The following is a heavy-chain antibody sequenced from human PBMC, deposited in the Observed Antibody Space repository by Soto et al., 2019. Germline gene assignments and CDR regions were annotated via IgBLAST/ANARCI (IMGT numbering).Heavy chain of an antibody. CDR2: IIPVFGIA. Sequence: QARLEQSGGEVKKPGSSVKVSCKASRVAFSKFIVTWVRQAPGVGLEWVGGIIPVFGIANYAQKFQGRVTITADEYTSTSYMEVNNLRSEDTAVYYCAKVRYSSPMCYYYGMDVWGQGTTVTVSS. CDR1: RVAFSKFI. CDR3: AKVRYSSPMCYYYGMDV. J-gene: IGHJ6*02. V-gene: IGHV1-69*01. D-gene: IGHD2-2*01.